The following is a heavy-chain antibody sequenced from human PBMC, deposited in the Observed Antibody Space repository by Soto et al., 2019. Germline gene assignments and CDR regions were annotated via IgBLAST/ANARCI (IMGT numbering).Heavy chain of an antibody. V-gene: IGHV4-59*01. CDR3: AGGITALTQYCIDD. CDR2: ITYSGST. Sequence: SGSLSLTCRVSGYSFRSYDRSWIRQPPGKGLEWVVYITYSGSTNYNPALNSRVITSADTSKNLFFLKLSSVTAADTVVYYWAGGITALTQYCIDDWGQGTPVTVSS. J-gene: IGHJ4*01. CDR1: GYSFRSYD. D-gene: IGHD2-21*02.